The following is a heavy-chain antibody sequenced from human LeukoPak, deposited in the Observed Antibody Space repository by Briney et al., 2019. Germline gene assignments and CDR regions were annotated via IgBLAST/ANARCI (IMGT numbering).Heavy chain of an antibody. J-gene: IGHJ4*02. Sequence: PGGSLRLSCAASGFTVSSNYMSWVRQAPGKGLEWVAFIRYDGSNKYQADSVKGRFTISRDNSKNTVYLQMNSLRVEDTAVYYCAKDRGIISDYWGQGTLVTVSS. D-gene: IGHD3-10*01. V-gene: IGHV3-30*02. CDR3: AKDRGIISDY. CDR2: IRYDGSNK. CDR1: GFTVSSNY.